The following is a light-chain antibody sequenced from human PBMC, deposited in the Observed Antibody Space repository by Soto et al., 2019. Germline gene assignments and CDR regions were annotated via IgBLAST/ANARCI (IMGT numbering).Light chain of an antibody. CDR1: SGHSSYA. Sequence: QLVLTQSPSASASLGASVKLTCTLSSGHSSYAIAWHQQQAEKGPRYLMKLNSDGSHSKGDGIPDRFSGSSSEAERYLTISSLQSEDEADYYCQTWGTGIRVFGGGTKLTVL. J-gene: IGLJ3*02. CDR3: QTWGTGIRV. CDR2: LNSDGSH. V-gene: IGLV4-69*01.